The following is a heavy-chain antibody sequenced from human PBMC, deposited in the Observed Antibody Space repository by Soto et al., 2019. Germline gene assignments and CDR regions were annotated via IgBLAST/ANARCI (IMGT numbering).Heavy chain of an antibody. CDR2: ISSSGSTI. D-gene: IGHD3-3*01. Sequence: HPGGSLRLSCAASGFTFSSYEMNWVRQAPGKGLEWVSYISSSGSTIYYADSVKGRFTISRDNAKNSLYLQMNSLRAEDTAVYYCARAFYRFLEWLSPYGMDVWGQGTTVTVSS. J-gene: IGHJ6*02. CDR1: GFTFSSYE. CDR3: ARAFYRFLEWLSPYGMDV. V-gene: IGHV3-48*03.